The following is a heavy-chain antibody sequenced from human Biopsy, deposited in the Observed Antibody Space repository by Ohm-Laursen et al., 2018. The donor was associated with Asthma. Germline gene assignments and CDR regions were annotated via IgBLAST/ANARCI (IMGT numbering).Heavy chain of an antibody. V-gene: IGHV1-69*13. CDR1: GGTFNTYV. CDR3: ARKAGSCISRTCYSLDF. CDR2: INSVFGTT. D-gene: IGHD2-2*01. J-gene: IGHJ4*02. Sequence: SVKVSCKPLGGTFNTYVIGWARSAPGQGLEWMGGINSVFGTTTYPQKFQDRVTITADDSTSTVYMELSSLRSEDTAVYYCARKAGSCISRTCYSLDFWGQGTLVTVSS.